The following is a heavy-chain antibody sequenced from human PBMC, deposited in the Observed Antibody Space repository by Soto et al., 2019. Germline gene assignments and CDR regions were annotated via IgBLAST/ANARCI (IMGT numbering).Heavy chain of an antibody. D-gene: IGHD6-13*01. J-gene: IGHJ6*03. V-gene: IGHV1-18*01. CDR1: GYTFTSYG. Sequence: ASVKVSCKASGYTFTSYGISWVRQAPGQGLEWMGWISAYNGNTNYAQKLQGRVTMTTDTSTSTAYMELRSLRSDDTAVYYCARDQVSPEQQLVLDYYYYYMDVWGKGTKVTGSS. CDR2: ISAYNGNT. CDR3: ARDQVSPEQQLVLDYYYYYMDV.